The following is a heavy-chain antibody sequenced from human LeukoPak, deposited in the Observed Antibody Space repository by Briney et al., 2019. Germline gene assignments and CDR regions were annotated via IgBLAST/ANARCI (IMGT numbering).Heavy chain of an antibody. Sequence: GGSLRLSCAASGFTFSSYSMNWVRQAPGKGLEWVSSISSSSSYIYYADSVKGRFTISRDNAKNSLYLQMNSLRAEDTAVYYCARDRGSSWPFDYWGERTLVTVST. J-gene: IGHJ4*02. D-gene: IGHD6-13*01. CDR3: ARDRGSSWPFDY. V-gene: IGHV3-21*01. CDR1: GFTFSSYS. CDR2: ISSSSSYI.